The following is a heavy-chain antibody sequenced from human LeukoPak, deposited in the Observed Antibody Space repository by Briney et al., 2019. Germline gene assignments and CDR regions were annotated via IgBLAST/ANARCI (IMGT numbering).Heavy chain of an antibody. J-gene: IGHJ5*02. D-gene: IGHD3-10*01. CDR3: VRDGEGVAISVNYWFDP. CDR1: GFTFTSYD. CDR2: VNPINGNT. V-gene: IGHV1-8*01. Sequence: GASVKVSCKASGFTFTSYDINWVRQATGQGLEWMGWVNPINGNTGYAQKFQGRVTMTRDTSISTAYMELRSLRSDDTAVYYCVRDGEGVAISVNYWFDPWGQGTLVTVSS.